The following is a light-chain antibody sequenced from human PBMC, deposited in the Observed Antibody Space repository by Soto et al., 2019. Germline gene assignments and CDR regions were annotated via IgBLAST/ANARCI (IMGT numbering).Light chain of an antibody. V-gene: IGKV3-20*01. Sequence: EIVLTQSPGTLSLSPGERATLSCRASQSVSSSYLAWYQQKPGQAPRLLIHGASSRATGIPDRFSGSGSGTDFTLTISRLDPEDFAVYYCQQYGSPPLFTFGPGTKVDIK. CDR2: GAS. J-gene: IGKJ3*01. CDR3: QQYGSPPLFT. CDR1: QSVSSSY.